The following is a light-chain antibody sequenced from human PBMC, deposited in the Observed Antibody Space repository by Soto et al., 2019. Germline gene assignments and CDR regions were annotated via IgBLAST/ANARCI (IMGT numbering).Light chain of an antibody. J-gene: IGKJ1*01. V-gene: IGKV3-11*01. CDR2: DAS. CDR3: QQRGDWPQT. CDR1: QSVSSY. Sequence: EIVLTQSPATLSLSPGERATLSCRASQSVSSYLAWYQQKPGQAPRLLIYDASNRATGIPARFSGSGSGTDSTLTISSLEPEDFAVYYCQQRGDWPQTFGQGTKVEIK.